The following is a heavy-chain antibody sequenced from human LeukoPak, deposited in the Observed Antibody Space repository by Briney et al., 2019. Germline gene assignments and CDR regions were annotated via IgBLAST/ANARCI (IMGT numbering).Heavy chain of an antibody. Sequence: PSQTLSLTCTVSGGSISGYYWSWIRQPPGKGLEWIGYINYSGSTNYNPSLKSRVTISVDTSKNQFSLKLSSVTAADTAVYYCARRGSSLDQWGQGTLVTVSS. V-gene: IGHV4-59*08. J-gene: IGHJ4*02. D-gene: IGHD6-6*01. CDR2: INYSGST. CDR1: GGSISGYY. CDR3: ARRGSSLDQ.